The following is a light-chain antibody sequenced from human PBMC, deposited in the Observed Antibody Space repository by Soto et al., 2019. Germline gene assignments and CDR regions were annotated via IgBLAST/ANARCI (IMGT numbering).Light chain of an antibody. CDR2: DAS. Sequence: MTQSPGTLSVSPGERVTLSCRASQSVRNNLAWYQQKPGQGPRLLIYDASTRATGIPARFSGSGSGTEFTLTISSLQSEDFAVYYCQQCNDWPWTFGQGTKVDIK. J-gene: IGKJ1*01. CDR1: QSVRNN. CDR3: QQCNDWPWT. V-gene: IGKV3-15*01.